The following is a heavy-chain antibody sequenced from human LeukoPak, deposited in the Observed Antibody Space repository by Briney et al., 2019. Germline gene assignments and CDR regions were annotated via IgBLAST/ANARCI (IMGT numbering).Heavy chain of an antibody. CDR3: ARDRIAVAGDYFHY. J-gene: IGHJ4*02. CDR1: GGSISSYY. CDR2: IYTSGST. Sequence: PSETLSLTCTVSGGSISSYYWSWIRQPAGKGLEWIGRIYTSGSTNYNPSLKSRVTMSVDTSKNQFSLKLSSVTAADTAVYYCARDRIAVAGDYFHYWGQGTLVTVSS. D-gene: IGHD6-19*01. V-gene: IGHV4-4*07.